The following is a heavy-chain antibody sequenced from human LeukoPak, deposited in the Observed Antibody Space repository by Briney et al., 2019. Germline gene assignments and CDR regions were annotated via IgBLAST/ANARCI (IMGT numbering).Heavy chain of an antibody. CDR2: INHSGST. CDR1: GGSFSGYY. J-gene: IGHJ4*02. Sequence: PSETLSLTCAVYGGSFSGYYWSWIRQPPGKGLEWIGEINHSGSTNYNPSLKSRVTISVDTSKNQFSLKLSSVTAADTAVYYRARGYYVWGSYRYTRFDYWGQGTLVTVSS. CDR3: ARGYYVWGSYRYTRFDY. V-gene: IGHV4-34*01. D-gene: IGHD3-16*02.